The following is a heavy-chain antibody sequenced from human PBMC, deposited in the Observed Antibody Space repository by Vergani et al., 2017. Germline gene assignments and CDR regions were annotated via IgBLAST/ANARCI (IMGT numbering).Heavy chain of an antibody. Sequence: QVQLVQSGAEVKKPGASVKVSCKASGYTFTGYYMHWVRQAPGQGLEWMGGIIPIFGTANYAQKFQGRVTITADESTSTAYMELSSLRSEDTAVYYCARGEPTTVVTEDAFDIWGQGTMVTVSS. D-gene: IGHD4-23*01. V-gene: IGHV1-69*01. CDR1: GYTFTGYY. CDR2: IIPIFGTA. CDR3: ARGEPTTVVTEDAFDI. J-gene: IGHJ3*02.